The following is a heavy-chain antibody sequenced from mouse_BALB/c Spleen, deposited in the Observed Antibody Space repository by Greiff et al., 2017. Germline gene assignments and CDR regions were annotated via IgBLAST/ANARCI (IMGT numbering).Heavy chain of an antibody. CDR3: AVGDYDEDYFDY. CDR2: ISYSGST. J-gene: IGHJ2*01. CDR1: GYSITSDYA. Sequence: EVKLMESGPGLVKPSQSLSLTCTVTGYSITSDYAWNWIRQFPGNKLEWMGYISYSGSTSYNPSLKSRISITRDTSKNQFFLQLNSVTTEDTATYYCAVGDYDEDYFDYWGQGTTLTVSS. D-gene: IGHD2-4*01. V-gene: IGHV3-2*02.